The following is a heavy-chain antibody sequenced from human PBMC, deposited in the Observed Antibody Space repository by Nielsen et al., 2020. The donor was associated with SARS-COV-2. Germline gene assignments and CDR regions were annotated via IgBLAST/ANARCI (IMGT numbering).Heavy chain of an antibody. J-gene: IGHJ4*02. D-gene: IGHD3-22*01. V-gene: IGHV3-30*18. CDR1: GFTFSSYG. CDR2: VSYDGSKQ. CDR3: AKDKLDTRGYYFDY. Sequence: GESPKISCAASGFTFSSYGMHWVRQAPGKGLEWVAVVSYDGSKQHYADSVKGRFTISRDDSRNTLYLQMNSLGAEDTAEYYCAKDKLDTRGYYFDYWGQGTLVTVSS.